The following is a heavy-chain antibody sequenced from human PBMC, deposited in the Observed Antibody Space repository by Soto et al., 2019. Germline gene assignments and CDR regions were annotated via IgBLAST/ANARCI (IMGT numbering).Heavy chain of an antibody. D-gene: IGHD6-6*01. CDR3: ASPGKYNNSPIDS. V-gene: IGHV4-34*01. Sequence: QVQLQQWGAGLLKPSETLSLTCAVYGESFSVYYWSWIRQPPGKGLEWIGEIKHSGTTNYNPSLKRRVTISIDTSKKPFPLKLTSVTAADTAMYYCASPGKYNNSPIDSWGEGTLVTVSS. CDR2: IKHSGTT. CDR1: GESFSVYY. J-gene: IGHJ4*02.